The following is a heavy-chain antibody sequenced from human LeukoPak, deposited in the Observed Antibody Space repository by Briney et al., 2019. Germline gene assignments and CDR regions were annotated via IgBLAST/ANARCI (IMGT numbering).Heavy chain of an antibody. Sequence: ASVKLSCKASGYTFTSYDINWLRQATGQRLEWMGWMNPNSGNTGYAQKFQGRVTMTRNTSISTAYMELSSLRSEDTAVYYCARGVKRYPRVFGYWGQGTLVTVSS. CDR1: GYTFTSYD. CDR3: ARGVKRYPRVFGY. J-gene: IGHJ4*02. D-gene: IGHD3-9*01. V-gene: IGHV1-8*01. CDR2: MNPNSGNT.